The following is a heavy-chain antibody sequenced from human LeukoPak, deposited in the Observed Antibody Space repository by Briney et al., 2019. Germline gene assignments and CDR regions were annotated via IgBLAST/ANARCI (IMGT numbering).Heavy chain of an antibody. D-gene: IGHD6-13*01. CDR2: IYYSGST. CDR1: GGSMSSYY. J-gene: IGHJ4*02. Sequence: SETLSLTRTVSGGSMSSYYWSWIRQPPGKGLEWIGNIYYSGSTNYNPSLKSRVTMSVDTSKNQFSLRLSSVTAADTAVYYCARHGSSYSFDCWGQGTLVTVSS. V-gene: IGHV4-59*08. CDR3: ARHGSSYSFDC.